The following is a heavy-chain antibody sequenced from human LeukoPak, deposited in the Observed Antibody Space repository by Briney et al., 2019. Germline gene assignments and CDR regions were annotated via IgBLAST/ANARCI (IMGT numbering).Heavy chain of an antibody. CDR1: GFTFSSYW. V-gene: IGHV3-66*01. J-gene: IGHJ1*01. D-gene: IGHD6-6*01. CDR3: ARDPPAVAANTYG. Sequence: GGSLRLSCAASGFTFSSYWMHWVRQAPGKGLEWVSLIYSGGSTHYADSVKGRFTISRDNSKNTLYLQMNSLRVDDTAVYYCARDPPAVAANTYGWGQGTLVTVSS. CDR2: IYSGGST.